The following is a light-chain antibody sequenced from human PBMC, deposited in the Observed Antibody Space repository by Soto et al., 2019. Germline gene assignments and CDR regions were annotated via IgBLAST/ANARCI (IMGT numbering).Light chain of an antibody. CDR3: QQYYSYWT. J-gene: IGKJ1*01. CDR1: QTISNW. V-gene: IGKV1-5*01. Sequence: DIQMTQSPSTLSASVGDRVTITCRASQTISNWLAWYQQKPGKAPKLLIYDASSLEGGVPSRFSGSGSGTEFTLTLSSLPPDDFATYYCQQYYSYWTFGQGTKVDIK. CDR2: DAS.